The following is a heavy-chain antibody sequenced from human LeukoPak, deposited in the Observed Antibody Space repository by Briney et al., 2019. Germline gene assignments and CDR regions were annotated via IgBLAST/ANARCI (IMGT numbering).Heavy chain of an antibody. Sequence: GGSLRLSCAASGFTFNTYAMSWVRQAPGKGLEWVSAISGGGATSYYADSVEGRFTISRDNSKNTLYLQMNSLRAEDTAIYYCAKDRSSGIAATADAFDIWGQGTMVTVSS. V-gene: IGHV3-23*01. CDR2: ISGGGATS. J-gene: IGHJ3*02. CDR1: GFTFNTYA. CDR3: AKDRSSGIAATADAFDI. D-gene: IGHD6-13*01.